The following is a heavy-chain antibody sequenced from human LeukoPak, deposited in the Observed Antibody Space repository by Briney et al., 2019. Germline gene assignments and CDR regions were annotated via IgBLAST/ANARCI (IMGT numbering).Heavy chain of an antibody. D-gene: IGHD7-27*01. CDR2: INPNTGAT. J-gene: IGHJ4*02. Sequence: ASVKVSCKASGYTFTGYYMNWVRQAPGQGLEWMGWINPNTGATNYAQKFQGRVTMTRDTSISTAYMELSRLRSDDTAVYYCARDQTGDGFDCWGQGILVTVSS. V-gene: IGHV1-2*02. CDR3: ARDQTGDGFDC. CDR1: GYTFTGYY.